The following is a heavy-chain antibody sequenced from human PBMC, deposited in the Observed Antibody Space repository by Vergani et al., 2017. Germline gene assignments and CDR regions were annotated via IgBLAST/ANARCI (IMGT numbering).Heavy chain of an antibody. Sequence: QVQLVESGGGLVKPGGSLILSCAASGFSFSDHYMTWIRQAPGKGLEWVSYISNSGNTIEYADSVKGRFSISRDNAKSSLFLQMDSLRAEDTAVYYCARDXREYNNYPGTFDIWGQGSMVTVSS. D-gene: IGHD5-24*01. J-gene: IGHJ3*02. V-gene: IGHV3-11*01. CDR1: GFSFSDHY. CDR2: ISNSGNTI. CDR3: ARDXREYNNYPGTFDI.